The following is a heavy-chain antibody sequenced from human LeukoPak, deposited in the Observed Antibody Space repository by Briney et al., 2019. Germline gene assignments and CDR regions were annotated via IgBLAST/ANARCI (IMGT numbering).Heavy chain of an antibody. Sequence: PGGSLRLSCAASGFTFSDHYMDWVRQAPGKGLAWVGRISDKSNSFTTEYAASVKGRFTISRDDSENSVHLQMNSLKTEETAVYYCARGARMSSTWYLEYFQHWGQGTLVTVSS. CDR2: ISDKSNSFTT. CDR1: GFTFSDHY. J-gene: IGHJ1*01. CDR3: ARGARMSSTWYLEYFQH. V-gene: IGHV3-72*01. D-gene: IGHD6-13*01.